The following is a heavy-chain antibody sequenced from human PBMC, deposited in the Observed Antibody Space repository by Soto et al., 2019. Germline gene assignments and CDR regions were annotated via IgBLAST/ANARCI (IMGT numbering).Heavy chain of an antibody. D-gene: IGHD5-18*01. J-gene: IGHJ4*02. CDR1: GGSISNYY. CDR3: ARHRYSYGVYYFDY. Sequence: QVQLQESGPGLVKPSETLSLTCIVSGGSISNYYWSWIRQPPGKGLEWIGYIYYSGSTNYNPSLTSRVTISVDTSKNQFSLKLSSVTAADTAVYYCARHRYSYGVYYFDYWGQGTLVTVSP. V-gene: IGHV4-59*08. CDR2: IYYSGST.